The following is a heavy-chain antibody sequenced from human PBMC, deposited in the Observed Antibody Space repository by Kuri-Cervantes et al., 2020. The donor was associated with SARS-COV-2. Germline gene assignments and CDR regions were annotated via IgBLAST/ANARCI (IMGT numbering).Heavy chain of an antibody. J-gene: IGHJ4*02. CDR1: GFTFGDYA. CDR3: TTALIVGDVDY. V-gene: IGHV3-15*01. D-gene: IGHD1-26*01. CDR2: IKSKTDGGTT. Sequence: GESLKISCTASGFTFGDYAMSWVRQAPGKGLEWVGRIKSKTDGGTTDYAAPVKGRFTISRDDSKNTLYLQMNSLKTEDTAVYYCTTALIVGDVDYWGQGTLVTVSS.